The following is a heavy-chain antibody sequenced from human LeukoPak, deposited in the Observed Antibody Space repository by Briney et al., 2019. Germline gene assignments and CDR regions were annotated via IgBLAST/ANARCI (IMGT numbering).Heavy chain of an antibody. D-gene: IGHD2-21*01. CDR1: GYTFTGYF. J-gene: IGHJ4*02. V-gene: IGHV1-2*02. CDR2: INDKSGDT. CDR3: AREYCSGDWYSAGFDS. Sequence: RASMKVSCKASGYTFTGYFLHWVRQAPGQGPEWMGWINDKSGDTKSAQKFQGRVTMTRDTSISTASMELSSLTSDDTALYYCAREYCSGDWYSAGFDSWGQGTLVTVSS.